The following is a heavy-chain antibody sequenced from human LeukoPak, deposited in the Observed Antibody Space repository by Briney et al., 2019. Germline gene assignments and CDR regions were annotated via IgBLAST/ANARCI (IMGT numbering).Heavy chain of an antibody. D-gene: IGHD3-22*01. CDR2: IYHSGST. Sequence: PSETLSLTCAVSGGSISSGGYSWSWIRQPPGKGLEWIGYIYHSGSTYYNPSLKSRVTISVDRSKNQFSLKLSSVTAADTAVYYCARGKYYYDSSGYYWPQSFDYWGQGTLVTVSS. CDR3: ARGKYYYDSSGYYWPQSFDY. J-gene: IGHJ4*02. V-gene: IGHV4-30-2*01. CDR1: GGSISSGGYS.